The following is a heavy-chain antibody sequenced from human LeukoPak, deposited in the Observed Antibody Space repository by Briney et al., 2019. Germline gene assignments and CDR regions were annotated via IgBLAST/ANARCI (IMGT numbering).Heavy chain of an antibody. CDR3: AKDDSIAVAGTGVSGD. J-gene: IGHJ4*02. Sequence: ALKLFWSGSGFIFCDYSMALGRQAPGKGLGLVSGIRWNSGSIGYADSVKGRFTISRDNAKNSLYLQMNSLRAEDTALYYCAKDDSIAVAGTGVSGDWGQGTLVTVSS. D-gene: IGHD6-19*01. CDR2: IRWNSGSI. V-gene: IGHV3-9*01. CDR1: GFIFCDYS.